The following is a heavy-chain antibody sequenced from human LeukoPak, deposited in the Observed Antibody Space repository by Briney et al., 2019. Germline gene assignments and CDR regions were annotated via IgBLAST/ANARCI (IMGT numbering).Heavy chain of an antibody. CDR2: INPNSGGT. J-gene: IGHJ4*02. CDR1: VYTFTGYY. V-gene: IGHV1-2*02. CDR3: ARAGSEEVGATYDY. D-gene: IGHD1-26*01. Sequence: ASVKVSCKASVYTFTGYYMHWVRQAPGQGLEWMGWINPNSGGTNYAQKFQGRVTMTRDTSISTAYMELSRLRSDDTAVYYCARAGSEEVGATYDYWGQGTLVTVSS.